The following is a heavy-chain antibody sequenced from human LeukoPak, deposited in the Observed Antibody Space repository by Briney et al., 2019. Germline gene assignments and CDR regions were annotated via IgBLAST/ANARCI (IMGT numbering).Heavy chain of an antibody. CDR2: IIPIFGTA. D-gene: IGHD6-13*01. CDR1: GGTFSSYA. CDR3: ARAPLYSSPPYYYYYGMDV. V-gene: IGHV1-69*13. J-gene: IGHJ6*02. Sequence: SVKVSCTASGGTFSSYAISWVRQAPGQGLEWMGGIIPIFGTANYAQKFQGRVTITADESTSTAYMELSSLRSEDTAVYYCARAPLYSSPPYYYYYGMDVWGQGTTVTVSS.